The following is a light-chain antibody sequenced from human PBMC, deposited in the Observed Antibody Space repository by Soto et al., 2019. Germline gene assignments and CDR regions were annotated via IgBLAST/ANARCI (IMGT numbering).Light chain of an antibody. CDR2: GAS. J-gene: IGKJ1*01. CDR3: QQYNNWPRT. Sequence: ELVMTQSPATLSVSPGERANLSCRASQSVRSSLAWYQQKPGQAPRLLIYGASTRATGFPARFSGSGSGTEFTLTISSLQSEDFAVYYCQQYNNWPRTFGQGTKVDIK. V-gene: IGKV3-15*01. CDR1: QSVRSS.